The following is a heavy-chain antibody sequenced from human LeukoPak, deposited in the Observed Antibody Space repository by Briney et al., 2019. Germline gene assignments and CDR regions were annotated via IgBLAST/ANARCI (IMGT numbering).Heavy chain of an antibody. J-gene: IGHJ4*02. D-gene: IGHD4-17*01. CDR1: GFTFSSYN. CDR3: ARDYHYGGSFDY. CDR2: ISSSSSYI. V-gene: IGHV3-21*01. Sequence: GGSLRLSCTASGFTFSSYNMNWVRQAPGKGLEWVSSISSSSSYIYYADSVKGRFTISRDNAKNSLYLQMNSLRAEDTAVYYCARDYHYGGSFDYWGQGTLVTVSS.